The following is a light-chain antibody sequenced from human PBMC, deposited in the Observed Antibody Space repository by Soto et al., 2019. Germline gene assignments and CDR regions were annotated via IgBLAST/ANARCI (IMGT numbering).Light chain of an antibody. CDR2: ATK. Sequence: QSVLTQPPSASGTPGQRVTISCSGSSSNIASNTVNWYQKLPGTAPKLLIYATKQRPSGVPDRFSGSESGPSASLAISGLQSEDEGDYYCASWDDSLSGVVFGGGTKLTVL. CDR1: SSNIASNT. CDR3: ASWDDSLSGVV. V-gene: IGLV1-44*01. J-gene: IGLJ2*01.